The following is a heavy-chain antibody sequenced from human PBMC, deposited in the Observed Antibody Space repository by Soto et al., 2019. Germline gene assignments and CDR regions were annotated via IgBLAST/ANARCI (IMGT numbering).Heavy chain of an antibody. D-gene: IGHD3-22*01. CDR1: GFTVSSNY. CDR2: IYSGGST. V-gene: IGHV3-53*01. Sequence: SLRLSCASSGFTVSSNYMSWVRQAPGKGLEWVSVIYSGGSTYYAGSVKGRFTISRDNSKNTLYLQMNSLRAEDTAVYYCARDDYDSLYGMDVWGQGTTVTVSS. J-gene: IGHJ6*02. CDR3: ARDDYDSLYGMDV.